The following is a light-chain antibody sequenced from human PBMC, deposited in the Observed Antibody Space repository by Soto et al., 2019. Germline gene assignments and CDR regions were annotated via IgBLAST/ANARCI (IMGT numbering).Light chain of an antibody. CDR1: QSVSNW. V-gene: IGKV1-5*01. CDR3: QQLNSHPRT. Sequence: DIQMTQSPSTLSASVGERVTITCRASQSVSNWLAWYQQKPGKAPNLLIYDVSSLESGVPSRFSGSGSGTEFILTISSLQPDDFASYYCQQLNSHPRTFSQGTKLAIK. J-gene: IGKJ2*01. CDR2: DVS.